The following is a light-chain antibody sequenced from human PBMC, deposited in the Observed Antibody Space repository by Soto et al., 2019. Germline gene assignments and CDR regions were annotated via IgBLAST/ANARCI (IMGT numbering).Light chain of an antibody. Sequence: EFVLTQSPGTLSLSPGERATLSCRASQSLANSFIAWYQQKPGQAPRLLIYDTSSRASGIPDRFSGSGSGTDLTITISRLETEDVAVFYCQQYGTSEIIFGQGTRLEIK. CDR1: QSLANSF. J-gene: IGKJ5*01. CDR2: DTS. V-gene: IGKV3-20*01. CDR3: QQYGTSEII.